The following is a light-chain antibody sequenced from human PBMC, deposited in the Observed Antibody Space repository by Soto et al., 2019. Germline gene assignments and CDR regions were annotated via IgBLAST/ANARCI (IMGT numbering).Light chain of an antibody. Sequence: QSVLTQPRSVSGSPGQSVTISCTGTISDVGGYSYVSWFQQHPGKAPKLMIYDVSKRPSGVPDRFSGSKSGNTASLTISGLQAEDEADYYCCSFAGSYTLYVFGTGTKVTVL. CDR1: ISDVGGYSY. J-gene: IGLJ1*01. V-gene: IGLV2-11*01. CDR2: DVS. CDR3: CSFAGSYTLYV.